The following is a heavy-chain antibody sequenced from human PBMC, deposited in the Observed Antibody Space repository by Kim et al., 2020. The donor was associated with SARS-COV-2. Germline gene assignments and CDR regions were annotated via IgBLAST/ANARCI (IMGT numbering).Heavy chain of an antibody. V-gene: IGHV3-9*01. J-gene: IGHJ6*02. D-gene: IGHD2-21*01. CDR3: AKDSVSAAFYSYGMDV. Sequence: SVKGRFTISRDNAKNSLYLQMNSLRAEDTALYYCAKDSVSAAFYSYGMDVWGQGTTVTVSS.